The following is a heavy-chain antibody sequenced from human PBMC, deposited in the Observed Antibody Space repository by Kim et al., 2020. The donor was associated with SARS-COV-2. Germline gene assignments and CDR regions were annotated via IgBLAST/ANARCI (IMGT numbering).Heavy chain of an antibody. CDR3: GISGN. Sequence: GGSLRLSCVESGITSSSYWLTWVRQAPGKGLEWVANIKRDGSERYYGDSVKGRFTISRDNAKSSVFLQMNSLRSEDTAVYYCGISGNWGQGTLVTVSS. CDR1: GITSSSYW. CDR2: IKRDGSER. V-gene: IGHV3-7*01. J-gene: IGHJ4*02.